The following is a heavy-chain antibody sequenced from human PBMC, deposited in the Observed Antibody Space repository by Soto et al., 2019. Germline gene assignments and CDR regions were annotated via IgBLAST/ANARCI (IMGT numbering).Heavy chain of an antibody. CDR3: AGGIAARPLGY. V-gene: IGHV4-30-2*01. Sequence: SETLSLTCAVSGGSISSGGYSWSWIRQPPGKGLEWIGYIYHSGSTCYNPSLKSRVTISVDRSKNQFSLKLSSVTAADTAVYYCAGGIAARPLGYWGQGTLVTVSS. D-gene: IGHD6-6*01. CDR2: IYHSGST. CDR1: GGSISSGGYS. J-gene: IGHJ4*02.